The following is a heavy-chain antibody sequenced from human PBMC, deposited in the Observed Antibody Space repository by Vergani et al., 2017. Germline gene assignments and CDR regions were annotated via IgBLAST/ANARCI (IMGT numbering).Heavy chain of an antibody. Sequence: QVQLQESGPGLVKPSQTLSLTCTVSGGSISSGSYYWSWIRQPAGKGLEWIGRIYTSGSTNYNPSLKSRVPISVDTSKNQFSLKLSSVTAADTAVYYCAKSITIFGVVIRSYFDYWGQGTLGNVSS. V-gene: IGHV4-61*02. CDR1: GGSISSGSYY. CDR3: AKSITIFGVVIRSYFDY. J-gene: IGHJ4*02. D-gene: IGHD3-3*01. CDR2: IYTSGST.